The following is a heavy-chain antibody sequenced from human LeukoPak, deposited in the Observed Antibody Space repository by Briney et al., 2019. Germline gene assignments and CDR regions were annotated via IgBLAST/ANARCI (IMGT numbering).Heavy chain of an antibody. CDR1: GFTFSSYA. J-gene: IGHJ6*02. D-gene: IGHD6-13*01. Sequence: GGSLRLSCAASGFTFSSYAMSWVRQAPGKGLEWVSAISGSGGSTYYADSVKGRFTISRDNSKNTLYLQMNSLRAEDTAVYYCAKDQWGQQLEYYYYGMDAWGQGTTVTVSS. CDR2: ISGSGGST. V-gene: IGHV3-23*01. CDR3: AKDQWGQQLEYYYYGMDA.